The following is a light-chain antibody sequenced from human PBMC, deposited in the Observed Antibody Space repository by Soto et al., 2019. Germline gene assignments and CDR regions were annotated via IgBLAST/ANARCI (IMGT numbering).Light chain of an antibody. Sequence: IQMTQSPSSLSASVGDRVTITCRASQSISNWLAWYQQKPGTAPKVLIYHASNLQSGVPSRFSGSGSGTDFTLAISSLQPEDFATYYCQQANSFPLTWTFGQGTKVDIK. CDR1: QSISNW. CDR2: HAS. V-gene: IGKV1-12*01. CDR3: QQANSFPLTWT. J-gene: IGKJ1*01.